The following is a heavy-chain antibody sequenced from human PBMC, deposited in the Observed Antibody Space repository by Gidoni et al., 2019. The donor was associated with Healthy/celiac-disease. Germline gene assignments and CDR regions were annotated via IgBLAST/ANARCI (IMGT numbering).Heavy chain of an antibody. D-gene: IGHD3-3*01. J-gene: IGHJ4*02. CDR1: GFTFSSYS. V-gene: IGHV3-48*01. CDR2: ISSSSSTI. CDR3: ARVPYDFWSGYPPGYYFDY. Sequence: EVQLVESGGGLVQPGGSLRLYCAASGFTFSSYSMNGVRQAPGKGLEWVSYISSSSSTIYYADSVKGRFTISRDNAKNSLYLQMNSLRAEDTAVYYCARVPYDFWSGYPPGYYFDYWGQGTLVTVSS.